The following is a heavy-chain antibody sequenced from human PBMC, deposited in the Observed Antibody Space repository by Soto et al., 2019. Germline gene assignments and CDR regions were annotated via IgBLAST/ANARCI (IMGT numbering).Heavy chain of an antibody. J-gene: IGHJ4*02. V-gene: IGHV3-15*07. CDR2: IKTKIDGGTI. CDR1: GFTVCNAW. D-gene: IGHD3-9*01. CDR3: TTDSGILTGLAGCGY. Sequence: GGSPRLCCAASGFTVCNAWMNGVRQDPGKGLEWVGRIKTKIDGGTIDYAAPVKGRFTILRDDSKNTLYLQMNSLKTEDTAVYYCTTDSGILTGLAGCGYWGQGTLVTVSS.